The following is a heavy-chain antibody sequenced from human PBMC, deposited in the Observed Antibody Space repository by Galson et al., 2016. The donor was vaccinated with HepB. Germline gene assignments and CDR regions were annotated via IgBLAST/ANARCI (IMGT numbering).Heavy chain of an antibody. D-gene: IGHD2-21*02. CDR1: GFTFSSYA. CDR2: ITPSGDSM. J-gene: IGHJ5*02. V-gene: IGHV3-23*01. CDR3: ARNALGDVA. Sequence: SLRLSCAASGFTFSSYAMSWVRQAPGQGLECVSRITPSGDSMYYADSVKGLFTVSSDNSTNTLYLQVTSLRADDTALYFCARNALGDVAWGQGTLITVSS.